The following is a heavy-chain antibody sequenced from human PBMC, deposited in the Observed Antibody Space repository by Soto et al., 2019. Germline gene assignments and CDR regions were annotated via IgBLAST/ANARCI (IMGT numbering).Heavy chain of an antibody. D-gene: IGHD3-10*01. CDR2: ISGSGGTT. CDR1: GFTFGSYD. V-gene: IGHV3-23*01. CDR3: AKGAGSHSERH. Sequence: EVPLLESGGGLVQPGGSLRLSCAASGFTFGSYDMNWVRQTPGKGLEWVSGISGSGGTTYYADSVKGRFTISRDNSKNTLWLQMNSLRADDTAVYYCAKGAGSHSERHWGQGTLVTVSS. J-gene: IGHJ4*02.